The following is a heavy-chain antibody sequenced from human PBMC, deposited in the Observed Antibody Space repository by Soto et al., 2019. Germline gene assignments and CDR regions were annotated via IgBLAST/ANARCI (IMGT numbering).Heavy chain of an antibody. Sequence: QVQLQESGPGLVKPSETLSLTCTVSGGSITTYQWSWIRQPPGKGLEWIGGYSGFTNYNPSLESRATISVDHSKNQFFLTLGSVTAADTAVYYCARDYGDYSFFFDYWGQGALVTVSS. CDR1: GGSITTYQ. D-gene: IGHD4-17*01. CDR2: GYSGFT. CDR3: ARDYGDYSFFFDY. J-gene: IGHJ4*02. V-gene: IGHV4-59*01.